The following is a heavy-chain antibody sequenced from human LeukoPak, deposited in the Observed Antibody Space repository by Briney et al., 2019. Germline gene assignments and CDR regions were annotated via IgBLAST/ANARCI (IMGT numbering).Heavy chain of an antibody. V-gene: IGHV3-33*01. CDR3: ARAKGYCSSTSCYLSYYYYGMDV. CDR1: GFTFSSYG. CDR2: MGYDGSNK. D-gene: IGHD2-2*01. Sequence: GRSLRLSCAASGFTFSSYGMHWVRQAPGPGLEWVAVMGYDGSNKYYADSVKGRFTISRDNSKNTLYLQMNSLRAEDTAVYYCARAKGYCSSTSCYLSYYYYGMDVWGKGTTVTVSS. J-gene: IGHJ6*04.